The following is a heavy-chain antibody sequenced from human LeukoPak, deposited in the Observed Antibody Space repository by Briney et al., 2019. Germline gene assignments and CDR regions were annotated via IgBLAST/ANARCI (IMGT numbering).Heavy chain of an antibody. CDR3: ARQSGAAGNYYGMDV. CDR2: IFPGDSDT. CDR1: GYSFTSDW. J-gene: IGHJ6*02. Sequence: GESLKISCKGSGYSFTSDWIGWVRQMPGKGLEWMGIIFPGDSDTRYSPSFQGQVTISADKSISTAYLQWSSLKASDTAIYYCARQSGAAGNYYGMDVWGQGTTVTVSS. D-gene: IGHD6-13*01. V-gene: IGHV5-51*01.